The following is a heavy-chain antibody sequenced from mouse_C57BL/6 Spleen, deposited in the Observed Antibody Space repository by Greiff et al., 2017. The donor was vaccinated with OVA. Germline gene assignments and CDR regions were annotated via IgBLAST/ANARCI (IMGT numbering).Heavy chain of an antibody. V-gene: IGHV1-53*01. CDR2: INPSNGGT. Sequence: QVQLQQPGTELVKPGASVKLSCKASGYTFTSYWMHWVKQRPGQGLEWIGNINPSNGGTNYHEKFKSKATLTVDKSSSTAYMQLSSLTSEDSAVYYCARSRGFITTVVDHGYFDVWGTGTTVTVSS. D-gene: IGHD1-1*01. CDR1: GYTFTSYW. CDR3: ARSRGFITTVVDHGYFDV. J-gene: IGHJ1*03.